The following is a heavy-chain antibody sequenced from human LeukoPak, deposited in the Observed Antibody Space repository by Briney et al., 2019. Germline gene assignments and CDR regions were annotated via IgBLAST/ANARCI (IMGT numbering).Heavy chain of an antibody. V-gene: IGHV4-4*07. J-gene: IGHJ6*03. CDR1: GGSISSHY. CDR2: IYRGGST. CDR3: ARDLTSGFHYYMDV. Sequence: PSETLPLTCNVSGGSISSHYWSWIRQPAGKGLEWIGRIYRGGSTNYNPTLKSRVTMSRDTSKNQISLKLTSVTAADTAVYYCARDLTSGFHYYMDVWGQGTTVAVFS.